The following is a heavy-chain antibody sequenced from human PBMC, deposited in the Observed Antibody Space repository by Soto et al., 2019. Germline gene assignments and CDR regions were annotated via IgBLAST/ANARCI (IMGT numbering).Heavy chain of an antibody. CDR2: IYYSGST. CDR1: GDSISSGDYY. J-gene: IGHJ4*02. Sequence: QVQLQESGPGLVRPSQTLSLTCTVSGDSISSGDYYWSWISQPPGKGLEWIGLIYYSGSTHYNPSLKSRPIISVNTSKNQFSLKLTSATAADTAVYYCARDFKRYSSSPGPLEYWCQGTLVTVSS. D-gene: IGHD6-6*01. V-gene: IGHV4-30-4*01. CDR3: ARDFKRYSSSPGPLEY.